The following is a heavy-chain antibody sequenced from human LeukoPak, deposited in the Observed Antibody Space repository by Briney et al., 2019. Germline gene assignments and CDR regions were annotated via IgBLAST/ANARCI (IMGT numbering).Heavy chain of an antibody. CDR2: IYTSGST. D-gene: IGHD6-13*01. CDR3: ARGSWNNWFDP. Sequence: SETLSLTCTVPGGSISSGSYYWSWIRQPAGKGLEWIGRIYTSGSTNYNPSLKSRVTISVDTSKNQFSLKLSSVTAADTAVYYCARGSWNNWFDPWGQGTLVTVSS. V-gene: IGHV4-61*02. J-gene: IGHJ5*02. CDR1: GGSISSGSYY.